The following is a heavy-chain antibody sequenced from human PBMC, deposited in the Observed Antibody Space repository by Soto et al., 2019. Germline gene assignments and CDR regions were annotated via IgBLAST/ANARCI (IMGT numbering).Heavy chain of an antibody. J-gene: IGHJ4*02. CDR1: GFTVGSSY. Sequence: GGSLRLSCTTSGFTVGSSYMSWVRQAPGRGLEWVSVIYTGGSTYYEDSVKGRFTISRDNSKNTLYLQMHSLRAEDTALYYCARVSTTAKTFDYWGQGTLVTVSS. CDR2: IYTGGST. V-gene: IGHV3-53*01. CDR3: ARVSTTAKTFDY.